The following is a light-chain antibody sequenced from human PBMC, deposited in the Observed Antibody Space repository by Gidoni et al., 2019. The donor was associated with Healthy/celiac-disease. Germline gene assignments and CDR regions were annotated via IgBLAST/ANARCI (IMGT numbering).Light chain of an antibody. V-gene: IGKV3-11*01. CDR3: QQRSNWPPYT. CDR2: DSS. J-gene: IGKJ2*01. Sequence: EIVLTQSPATLSLSPGESATLSCRARQNVNSYLAWYQQKPGQAPRLLSYDSSNRATCLPARFWCRGSWTDFTLTISSLDPEDFAVYYCQQRSNWPPYTFGQGTKLEIK. CDR1: QNVNSY.